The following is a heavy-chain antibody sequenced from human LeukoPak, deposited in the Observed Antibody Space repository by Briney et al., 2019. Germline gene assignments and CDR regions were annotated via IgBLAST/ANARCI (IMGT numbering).Heavy chain of an antibody. CDR2: TSGNGAYT. J-gene: IGHJ4*02. V-gene: IGHV3-23*01. Sequence: PGGSLRLSCAASGFTFSSYAMSWVRQAPGKGLEWVSGTSGNGAYTYYADSVKGRFTISRDNSKNTLYLQMNSLRAEDTAVYYCAAARGYSSGFDYWGQGTLVTVSS. D-gene: IGHD6-19*01. CDR1: GFTFSSYA. CDR3: AAARGYSSGFDY.